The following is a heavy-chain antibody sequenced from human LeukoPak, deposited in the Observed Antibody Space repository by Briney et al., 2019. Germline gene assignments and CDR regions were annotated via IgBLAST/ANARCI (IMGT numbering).Heavy chain of an antibody. CDR2: IDSSGST. CDR3: PRLLYGHCLDN. Sequence: SETLSLTCTVSGASINGHYWSWVRQPPGKGLKWIGEIDSSGSTKYNPSLESRVTISVDTSKNPFSLKVTPVTAADTAVYYCPRLLYGHCLDNWGQETLVTVSS. D-gene: IGHD3-10*01. CDR1: GASINGHY. J-gene: IGHJ4*02. V-gene: IGHV4-59*11.